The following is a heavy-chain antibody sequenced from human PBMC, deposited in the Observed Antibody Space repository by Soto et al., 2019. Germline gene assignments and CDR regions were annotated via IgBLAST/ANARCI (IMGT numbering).Heavy chain of an antibody. D-gene: IGHD3-22*01. CDR3: AKSSLGSESSGFQYWLFDL. CDR2: ISYDGGTK. J-gene: IGHJ2*01. CDR1: GFTFTTYG. Sequence: QVQLVESGGGVVQPGRSLRLSCEASGFTFTTYGMHWVRQAPGKGLEWVAVISYDGGTKYYGDSVKGRFTISRDNSKNTLYLQMSSLRAEDTAVYFCAKSSLGSESSGFQYWLFDLWGRGTLVSVSS. V-gene: IGHV3-30*18.